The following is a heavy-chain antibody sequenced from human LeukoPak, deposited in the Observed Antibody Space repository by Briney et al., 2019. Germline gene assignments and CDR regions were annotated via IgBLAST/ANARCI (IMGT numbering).Heavy chain of an antibody. V-gene: IGHV3-9*01. Sequence: SLRLSCAASGFTFDDYAMHWVRQAPGKGLEWVSGISWNSGTIDYADSVKGRFTISRENAKNSLYLQMNSLRAEDTAVYYCARNFGSGSYRYYYYGMDVWGQGTTVTVSS. D-gene: IGHD3-10*01. CDR3: ARNFGSGSYRYYYYGMDV. J-gene: IGHJ6*02. CDR1: GFTFDDYA. CDR2: ISWNSGTI.